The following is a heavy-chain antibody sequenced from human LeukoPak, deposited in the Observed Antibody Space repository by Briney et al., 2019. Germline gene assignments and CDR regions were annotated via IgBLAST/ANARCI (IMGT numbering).Heavy chain of an antibody. D-gene: IGHD1-26*01. V-gene: IGHV2-70*04. CDR3: ARTTPTDYLDY. J-gene: IGHJ4*02. CDR1: GSSLGTRGMR. Sequence: SGPTLLHPTPTLTLTCSFSGSSLGTRGMRVSWIRQPPVKALEWLAPIDSCDDKIYSTSLRTRLTLSKDTSKNQVVLTMSNMDPVDTATYYCARTTPTDYLDYWGQGTLVTVSS. CDR2: IDSCDDK.